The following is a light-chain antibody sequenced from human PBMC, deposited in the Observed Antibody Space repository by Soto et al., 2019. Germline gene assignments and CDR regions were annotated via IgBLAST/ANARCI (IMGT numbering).Light chain of an antibody. J-gene: IGKJ5*01. V-gene: IGKV3-11*01. CDR2: DTS. CDR3: QQRYNWRPIT. CDR1: QSVSSN. Sequence: EILLTQSPATLSLSPGERATLSCRASQSVSSNLAWYQQKPGQAPRLLIYDTSNRATGVPARFSGSGSGTDFTLTISSLEPEDFAVYYCQQRYNWRPITFGQGTRLEIK.